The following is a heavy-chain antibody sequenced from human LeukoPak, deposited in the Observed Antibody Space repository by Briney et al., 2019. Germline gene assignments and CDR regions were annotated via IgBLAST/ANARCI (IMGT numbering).Heavy chain of an antibody. Sequence: SETLSLTCAVYGGSFSGYYWSWIRQPPGKGLEWIGGINHSGSTNYNPSLKSRVTISVDTSKNQFSLKLSSVTAADTAVYYCARLPLYGHYDRVDYWGQGTLVTVSS. D-gene: IGHD4-17*01. J-gene: IGHJ4*02. CDR1: GGSFSGYY. V-gene: IGHV4-34*01. CDR2: INHSGST. CDR3: ARLPLYGHYDRVDY.